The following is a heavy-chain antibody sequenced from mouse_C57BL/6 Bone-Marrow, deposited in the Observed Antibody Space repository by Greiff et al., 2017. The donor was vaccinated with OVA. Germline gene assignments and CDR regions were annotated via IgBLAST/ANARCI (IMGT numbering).Heavy chain of an antibody. V-gene: IGHV5-12*01. D-gene: IGHD3-3*01. Sequence: EVQLQESGGGLVQPGGSLKLSCAASGFTFSDYYMYWVRQTPEKRLEWVAYISNGGGSTYYPDTVKGRFTISRDNAKNTLYLQLSRLKSEDTAMYYCARHGDSLDYWGQGTTLTVSA. J-gene: IGHJ2*01. CDR2: ISNGGGST. CDR1: GFTFSDYY. CDR3: ARHGDSLDY.